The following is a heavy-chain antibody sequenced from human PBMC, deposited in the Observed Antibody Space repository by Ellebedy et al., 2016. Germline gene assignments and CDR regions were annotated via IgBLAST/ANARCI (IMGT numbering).Heavy chain of an antibody. D-gene: IGHD1-26*01. CDR1: GFTFSSYS. Sequence: GESLKISCAASGFTFSSYSMNWVRQAPGKGLEWVSYISSSSDNIYYADSVKGRFTISRGNAKNSLYLQMNSLRAEDTAVYYCARHGYDSGSYYDYWGQGTLVTASS. CDR2: ISSSSDNI. CDR3: ARHGYDSGSYYDY. V-gene: IGHV3-48*01. J-gene: IGHJ4*02.